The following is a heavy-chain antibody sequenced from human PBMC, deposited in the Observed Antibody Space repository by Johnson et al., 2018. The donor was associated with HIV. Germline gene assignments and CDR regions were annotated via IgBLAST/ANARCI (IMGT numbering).Heavy chain of an antibody. CDR2: ISYDGSNK. J-gene: IGHJ3*02. CDR1: GFTFSSYA. D-gene: IGHD3-3*01. V-gene: IGHV3-30-3*01. CDR3: ARGPITIFGVVTTGDAFDI. Sequence: QVQLVESGGGLVQPGGSLELSCAASGFTFSSYAMHWVRQAPGKGLEWVAVISYDGSNKYYADSVKGRFTISRDNSKNTLYLQMNSLRAEDTAVYYCARGPITIFGVVTTGDAFDIWGQGTMVTVSS.